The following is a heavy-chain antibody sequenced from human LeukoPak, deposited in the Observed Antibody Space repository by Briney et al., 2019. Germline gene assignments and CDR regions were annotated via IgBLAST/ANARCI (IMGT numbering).Heavy chain of an antibody. CDR3: ARERWLQRMGFDY. D-gene: IGHD5-24*01. Sequence: SETLSLTCTVSGGSISSGGYYWSWIRQHPGKGLEWIGYIYYSGSTYYNPSIKSRVTISVDTSKNQFSLKLSSVTAADTAVYYCARERWLQRMGFDYWGKGTLVTVSS. CDR1: GGSISSGGYY. CDR2: IYYSGST. V-gene: IGHV4-31*03. J-gene: IGHJ4*02.